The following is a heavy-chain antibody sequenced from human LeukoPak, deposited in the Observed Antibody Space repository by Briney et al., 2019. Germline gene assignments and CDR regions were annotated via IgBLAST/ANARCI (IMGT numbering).Heavy chain of an antibody. D-gene: IGHD6-19*01. CDR2: IYTSTST. CDR1: GGSLSSYF. Sequence: SETLSLTCTVSGGSLSSYFWSWIRPPAGKGLEWVGRIYTSTSTNHNPSLKSRVTISVDKSKNQFSLKLSSVTAADTAVYYCARDPGPPRLAFDTWGQGTMVTVSS. V-gene: IGHV4-4*07. J-gene: IGHJ3*02. CDR3: ARDPGPPRLAFDT.